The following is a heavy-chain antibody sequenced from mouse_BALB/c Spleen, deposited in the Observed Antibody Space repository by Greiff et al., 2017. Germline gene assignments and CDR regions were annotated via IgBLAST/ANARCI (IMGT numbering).Heavy chain of an antibody. CDR3: ARERYDGQGFAY. J-gene: IGHJ3*01. V-gene: IGHV5-17*02. CDR2: ISSGSSTI. CDR1: GFTFSSFG. Sequence: EVHLVESGGGLVQPGGSRKLSCAASGFTFSSFGMHWVRQAPEKGLEWVAYISSGSSTIYYADTVKGRFTISRDNPKNTLFLQMTSLRSEDTAMYYCARERYDGQGFAYWGQGTLVTVSA. D-gene: IGHD2-14*01.